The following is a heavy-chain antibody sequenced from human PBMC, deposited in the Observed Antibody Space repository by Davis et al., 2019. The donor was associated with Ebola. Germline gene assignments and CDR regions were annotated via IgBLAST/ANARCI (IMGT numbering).Heavy chain of an antibody. CDR3: ARGRGVWSPYYGMDV. CDR1: GGSFSDYF. D-gene: IGHD3-10*01. J-gene: IGHJ6*02. V-gene: IGHV4-34*01. Sequence: SETLSLTCAVYGGSFSDYFWSWIRQPPEKGLEWIGEISHHNGDTNYNPSLRSRVAISVDSSKNQFSLEINSVTAADTAVYYCARGRGVWSPYYGMDVWGQGTTVTVSS. CDR2: ISHHNGDT.